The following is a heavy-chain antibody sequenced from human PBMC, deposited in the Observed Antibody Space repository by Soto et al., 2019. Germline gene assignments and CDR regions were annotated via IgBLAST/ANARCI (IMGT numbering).Heavy chain of an antibody. CDR2: IDPSDSYT. Sequence: PGESLKISCKGSGYSFTSYWISWVRQMPGKGLEWMGRIDPSDSYTNYSPSFQGHVTISADKSISTDYLQWSSLKASDTAMYYCARRFAFCSSTSCSMAIQGKYGMDVWGQGTTVTVSS. CDR1: GYSFTSYW. J-gene: IGHJ6*02. CDR3: ARRFAFCSSTSCSMAIQGKYGMDV. D-gene: IGHD2-2*01. V-gene: IGHV5-10-1*01.